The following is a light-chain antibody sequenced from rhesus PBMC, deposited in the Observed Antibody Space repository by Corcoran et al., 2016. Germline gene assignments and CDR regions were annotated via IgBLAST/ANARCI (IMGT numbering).Light chain of an antibody. Sequence: EIVMTQSPDSLAVSLGERVTINCKSSQSLLYSSNNKNYLGWYPQKPGQAPKLLIYWASTRESGVPNRFSGSGSVTDFTPTISGLQAESVAVSCCQQYYSSPYIFGQGTKVEVK. CDR2: WAS. CDR3: QQYYSSPYI. J-gene: IGKJ2*01. V-gene: IGKV4-1*01. CDR1: QSLLYSSNNKNY.